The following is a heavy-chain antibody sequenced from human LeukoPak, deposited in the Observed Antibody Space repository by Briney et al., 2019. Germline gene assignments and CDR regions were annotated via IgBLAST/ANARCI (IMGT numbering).Heavy chain of an antibody. CDR2: INPNSGGT. D-gene: IGHD2-21*02. CDR3: ARDGAYCGGDCYSDY. Sequence: GASVTVSCKASGYTFTGYYMHWVRQAPGQGLEWMGWINPNSGGTNYAQKFQGRVTMTRDTSISTAYMELSRLRSDDTAVYYCARDGAYCGGDCYSDYWGQGTLVTVSS. V-gene: IGHV1-2*02. J-gene: IGHJ4*02. CDR1: GYTFTGYY.